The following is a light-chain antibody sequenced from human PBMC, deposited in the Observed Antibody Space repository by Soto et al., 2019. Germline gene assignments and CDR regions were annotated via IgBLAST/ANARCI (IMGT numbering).Light chain of an antibody. CDR2: GNS. J-gene: IGLJ2*01. CDR1: SSNIGAGYD. CDR3: QSYDSSLSGPQVV. V-gene: IGLV1-40*01. Sequence: QSVLTQPPSVSGAPGQRVTISCTGSSSNIGAGYDVHWYQQLPGTAPKLLIYGNSNRPSGVPDRFSGSKSGTSASLAITGLQAEDEADYYCQSYDSSLSGPQVVFSGGTQLTVL.